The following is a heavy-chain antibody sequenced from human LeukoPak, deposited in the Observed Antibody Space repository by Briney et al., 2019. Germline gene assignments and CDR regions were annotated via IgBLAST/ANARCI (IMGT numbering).Heavy chain of an antibody. CDR1: GYTFTGYY. V-gene: IGHV1-2*02. CDR3: ARGSGWYGAYYYYYYMDV. D-gene: IGHD6-19*01. J-gene: IGHJ6*03. CDR2: INPNSGGT. Sequence: RASVKVSCKASGYTFTGYYMHWVRQAPGQGLEWMGWINPNSGGTNYAQKFHGRVTMTRDTSIRTASMELSRLRSDDTAVYYCARGSGWYGAYYYYYYMDVWGKGTTVTVSS.